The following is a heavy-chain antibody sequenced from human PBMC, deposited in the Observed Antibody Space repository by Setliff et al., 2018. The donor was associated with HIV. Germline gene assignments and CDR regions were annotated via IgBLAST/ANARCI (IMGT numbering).Heavy chain of an antibody. CDR1: GGSFSAYH. CDR3: ARGRDYTGSWFRPFYLDF. V-gene: IGHV4-34*01. J-gene: IGHJ4*01. D-gene: IGHD3-3*01. Sequence: PSETLSLTCAVYGGSFSAYHWSWIRQTPGKGLEWLGEINHSGSTAYNLALESRVSMSIDTSNNQFSLKLTSVTAADTAIYYCARGRDYTGSWFRPFYLDFWGHGKLVTVSS. CDR2: INHSGST.